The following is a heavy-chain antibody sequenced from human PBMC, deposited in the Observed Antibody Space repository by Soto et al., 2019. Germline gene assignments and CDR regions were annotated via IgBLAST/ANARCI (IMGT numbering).Heavy chain of an antibody. CDR1: GFSLSTSGVG. V-gene: IGHV2-5*02. CDR3: AHRRADCSGGSCYAKTNWFDP. D-gene: IGHD2-15*01. Sequence: QITLKESGPPLVKPTQTLTLTCTFSGFSLSTSGVGVGWIRQPPGKALEWLALIYWDDDKRYSPSLKSRLTITKDTSKNQVVLTMTNMDPVDTATYYCAHRRADCSGGSCYAKTNWFDPWGQGTLVTVSS. CDR2: IYWDDDK. J-gene: IGHJ5*02.